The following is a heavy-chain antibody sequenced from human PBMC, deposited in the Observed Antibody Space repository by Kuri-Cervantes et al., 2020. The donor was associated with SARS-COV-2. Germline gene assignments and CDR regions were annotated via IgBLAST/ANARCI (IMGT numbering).Heavy chain of an antibody. V-gene: IGHV1-46*01. CDR1: GYTFTSYY. CDR3: ARDGHDYYDSSGYFFDY. D-gene: IGHD3-22*01. Sequence: ASVKVSCKASGYTFTSYYMHWVRQAPGQGLEWMGIINPSGGSTSYAQKFQGRVTMTRDTSTSTVYMELSSLRSEDTAVYYCARDGHDYYDSSGYFFDYWGQGTLVTVSS. CDR2: INPSGGST. J-gene: IGHJ4*02.